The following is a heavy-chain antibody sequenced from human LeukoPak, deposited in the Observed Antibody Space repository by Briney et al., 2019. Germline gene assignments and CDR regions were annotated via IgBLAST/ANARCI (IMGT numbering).Heavy chain of an antibody. J-gene: IGHJ4*02. V-gene: IGHV3-21*04. CDR3: VKDARVATI. D-gene: IGHD5-12*01. CDR1: GFTFNYYW. CDR2: ISSSSSYI. Sequence: GGSLRLSCEASGFTFNYYWMSWVRQAPGKGLEWVSSISSSSSYIYYADSVKGRFTISRDNAKNTLYLQMNSLRAEDTAVYYCVKDARVATIWGQGTLVTVSS.